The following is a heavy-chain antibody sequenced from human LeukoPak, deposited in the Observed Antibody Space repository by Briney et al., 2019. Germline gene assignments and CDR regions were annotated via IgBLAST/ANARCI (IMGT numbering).Heavy chain of an antibody. CDR1: GGSFSGYY. Sequence: SETLSLTCAVYGGSFSGYYWSWIRQPPGKGLEWIGEIKHSGSTNYNPSLKSRVTISVDTSKNQFSLKLSSVTAADTAVYYCARDMITFGGVSYWGQGTLVTVSS. D-gene: IGHD3-16*01. V-gene: IGHV4-34*01. J-gene: IGHJ4*02. CDR2: IKHSGST. CDR3: ARDMITFGGVSY.